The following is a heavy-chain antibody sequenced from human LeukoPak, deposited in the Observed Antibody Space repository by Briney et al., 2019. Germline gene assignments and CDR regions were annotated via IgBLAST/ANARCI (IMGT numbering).Heavy chain of an antibody. CDR2: IYYSGST. Sequence: SETLSPTCTVSGGSISSSSYYWGWIRQPPGKGLEWIGSIYYSGSTYYNPSLKSRVTISVDTSKNQFSLKLSSVTAADTAVYYCARVKGYCSGGSCYSIRSFDYWGQGTLVTVSS. J-gene: IGHJ4*02. CDR1: GGSISSSSYY. CDR3: ARVKGYCSGGSCYSIRSFDY. V-gene: IGHV4-39*07. D-gene: IGHD2-15*01.